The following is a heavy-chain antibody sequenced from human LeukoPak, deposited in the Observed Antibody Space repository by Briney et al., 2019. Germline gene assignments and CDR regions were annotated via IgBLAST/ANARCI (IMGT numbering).Heavy chain of an antibody. Sequence: PSETLSLTCAVYGGSFSGYYWSWIRQPPGKGLEWIGEINHSGSTNYNPSPKSRVTISVDTSKNQFSLKLSSVTAADTAVYYCARVILWYSSSSGGFDPWGQGTLVTVSS. D-gene: IGHD6-6*01. V-gene: IGHV4-34*01. CDR3: ARVILWYSSSSGGFDP. J-gene: IGHJ5*02. CDR1: GGSFSGYY. CDR2: INHSGST.